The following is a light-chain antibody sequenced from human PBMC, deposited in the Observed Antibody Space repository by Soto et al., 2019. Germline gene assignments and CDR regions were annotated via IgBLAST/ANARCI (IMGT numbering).Light chain of an antibody. CDR3: QQYGSSPWT. CDR1: QSVSSSY. V-gene: IGKV3-20*01. Sequence: EIVLTQSPGTLSLSPGERATLSCRDSQSVSSSYLAWYQQKPGQAPRLLIYGASSRATGIPDRFSGSGSGTDFTLTISRLEPEDLAVYYCQQYGSSPWTFGQGTRLEIK. CDR2: GAS. J-gene: IGKJ2*02.